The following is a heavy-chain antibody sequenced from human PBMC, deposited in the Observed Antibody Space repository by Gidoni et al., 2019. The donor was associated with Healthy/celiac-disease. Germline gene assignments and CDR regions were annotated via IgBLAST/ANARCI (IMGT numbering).Heavy chain of an antibody. Sequence: VQLVQSGAEVNQPGASVKVSCKSSGYTFTRYHMHCVRQAPGQGLEWMGIINPSGGSTSYAQKFQGRVTITRDTSTSTVYMELSSLRSEDTAVYYCARDRNPDHLRGAARTNYFDYWGQGTLVTVSS. CDR3: ARDRNPDHLRGAARTNYFDY. V-gene: IGHV1-46*01. CDR1: GYTFTRYH. CDR2: INPSGGST. J-gene: IGHJ4*02. D-gene: IGHD6-6*01.